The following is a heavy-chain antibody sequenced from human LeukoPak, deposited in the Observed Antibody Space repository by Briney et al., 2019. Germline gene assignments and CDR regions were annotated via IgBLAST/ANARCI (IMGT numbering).Heavy chain of an antibody. CDR3: ARVFLHPYYGSGIAIWFDP. Sequence: SETLSLTCAVSGGSISSSNWWSWVRPPPGKGLEWIGESYHSGSTNYNPSLKSRVTISVDKSKNQFSLKLSSVTAADTAVYYCARVFLHPYYGSGIAIWFDPWGQGTLVTVSS. J-gene: IGHJ5*02. CDR2: SYHSGST. V-gene: IGHV4-4*02. D-gene: IGHD3-10*01. CDR1: GGSISSSNW.